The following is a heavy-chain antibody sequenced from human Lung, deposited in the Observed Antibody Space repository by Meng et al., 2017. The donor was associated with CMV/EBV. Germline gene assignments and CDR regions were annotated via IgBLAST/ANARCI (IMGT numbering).Heavy chain of an antibody. CDR2: IPHRGSS. CDR1: GDSITNHNW. D-gene: IGHD3-10*01. CDR3: LRRSGGSV. J-gene: IGHJ1*01. Sequence: VHLRGSGPALVKPSETLSLTCAVSGDSITNHNWWAWVRQPPGKGLEWIGEIPHRGSSAYNPSLKSRVSMSIDKSKNQFSLKLTSVTAADTAVYHCLRRSGGSVWGQGTLVTVSS. V-gene: IGHV4-4*02.